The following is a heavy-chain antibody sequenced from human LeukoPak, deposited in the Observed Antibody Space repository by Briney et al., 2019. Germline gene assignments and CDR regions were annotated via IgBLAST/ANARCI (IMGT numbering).Heavy chain of an antibody. J-gene: IGHJ6*02. CDR3: ARGIYEGGGGDWWSTNYYYYGMDV. V-gene: IGHV1-3*01. CDR1: GYTFTSYA. D-gene: IGHD2-21*02. CDR2: INAGNGNA. Sequence: GASVKVSCKASGYTFTSYAMHWVRQAPGQRLEWMGWINAGNGNAKYSQKFQGRVTITRDTSASTAYMELSSLRSEDTAVYYCARGIYEGGGGDWWSTNYYYYGMDVWGQGTTVTVSS.